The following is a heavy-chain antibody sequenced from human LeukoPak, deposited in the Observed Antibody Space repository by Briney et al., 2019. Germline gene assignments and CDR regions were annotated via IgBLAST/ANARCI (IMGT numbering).Heavy chain of an antibody. CDR2: LYYTGST. Sequence: SETLSLTCTVSGGSISSNNYYGGWIRQPPGKGLEWIGSLYYTGSTYYNPSLKSRVTISIDTSKNQFSLKLSPVTASDTAVYYCARQRTESSGWYIDYWGQGTLVTVSS. V-gene: IGHV4-39*01. J-gene: IGHJ4*02. D-gene: IGHD6-19*01. CDR3: ARQRTESSGWYIDY. CDR1: GGSISSNNYY.